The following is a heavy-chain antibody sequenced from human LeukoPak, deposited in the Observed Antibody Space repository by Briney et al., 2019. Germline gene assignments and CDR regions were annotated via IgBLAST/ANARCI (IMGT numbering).Heavy chain of an antibody. Sequence: SETLSLTCTVSGGSISSSSYYWGWIRQPPGKGLEWIWSIYYSGGTYYNPSLKSRVTISVDTSKNQFSLKLSSVTAADTAVYYCARLPDYYDSSGYYYVFDYWGQGTLVTVSS. CDR2: IYYSGGT. CDR1: GGSISSSSYY. V-gene: IGHV4-39*01. J-gene: IGHJ4*02. CDR3: ARLPDYYDSSGYYYVFDY. D-gene: IGHD3-22*01.